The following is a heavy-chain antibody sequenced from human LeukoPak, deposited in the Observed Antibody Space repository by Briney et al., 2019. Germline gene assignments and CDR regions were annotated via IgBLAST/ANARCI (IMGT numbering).Heavy chain of an antibody. Sequence: ASVKVSCKASGGTFSSYAISWVRQAPGQGLEWMGRIIPILGIANYAQKFQGRVTITADKSTSTAYMELSSLRSEDTAVYYCAPTLHYYDILTGYSERDGGYWGQGTLVTVSS. V-gene: IGHV1-69*04. CDR2: IIPILGIA. CDR3: APTLHYYDILTGYSERDGGY. D-gene: IGHD3-9*01. CDR1: GGTFSSYA. J-gene: IGHJ4*02.